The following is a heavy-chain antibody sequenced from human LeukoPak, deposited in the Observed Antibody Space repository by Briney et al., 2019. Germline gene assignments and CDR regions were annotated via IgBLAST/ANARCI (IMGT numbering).Heavy chain of an antibody. CDR2: IYYRGST. Sequence: PSETLSLTCTVSGGSISSSSYYWGWIRQPPGKGLEWIGSIYYRGSTHYNPSLKSRVTISVDTSKNQFSLKLSFVTAADTAVYYCAREERWSGSDAFDIWGQGTVVTVSS. J-gene: IGHJ3*02. CDR1: GGSISSSSYY. D-gene: IGHD3-3*01. CDR3: AREERWSGSDAFDI. V-gene: IGHV4-39*07.